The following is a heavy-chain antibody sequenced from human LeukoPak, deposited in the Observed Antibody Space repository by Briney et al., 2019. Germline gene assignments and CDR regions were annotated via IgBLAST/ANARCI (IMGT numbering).Heavy chain of an antibody. CDR1: GFTFSAYW. V-gene: IGHV3-7*01. CDR3: ARRWLQSCAFDI. J-gene: IGHJ3*02. D-gene: IGHD5-24*01. CDR2: IQPDGSEE. Sequence: GGSLRLSCAASGFTFSAYWMSWVRQAPGRGLEWVANIQPDGSEEHYVDSVRGRFTISRDNAKKSLYLQMNSLRAEDTAVYYCARRWLQSCAFDIWGQGTMVTVSS.